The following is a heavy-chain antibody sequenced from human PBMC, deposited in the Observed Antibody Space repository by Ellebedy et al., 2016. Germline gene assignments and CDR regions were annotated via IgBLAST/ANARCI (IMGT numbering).Heavy chain of an antibody. CDR1: GGSISSSSYY. CDR3: ARAYFATIDAFDI. D-gene: IGHD1-26*01. V-gene: IGHV4-39*07. CDR2: IYYSGST. J-gene: IGHJ3*02. Sequence: GSLRLXCTVSGGSISSSSYYWGWIRQPPGKGLEWIGSIYYSGSTYYNPSLKSRVTISVDTSKNQFSLKLSPVTAADTAVYYCARAYFATIDAFDIWGQGTMVTVSS.